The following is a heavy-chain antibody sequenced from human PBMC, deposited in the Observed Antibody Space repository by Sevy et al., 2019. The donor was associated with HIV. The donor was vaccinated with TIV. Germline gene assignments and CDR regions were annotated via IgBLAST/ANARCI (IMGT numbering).Heavy chain of an antibody. CDR1: GYTFTGYY. J-gene: IGHJ4*02. CDR3: ARDALLRGGYLDY. D-gene: IGHD3-10*01. Sequence: ASVKVSCKASGYTFTGYYMYWVRQVPGQGLEWMGWINPNSGGTNYAQKFQGRVTMTRDTSISTAYMELSRLRSDDTAVYYCARDALLRGGYLDYWGQGTLVTVSS. CDR2: INPNSGGT. V-gene: IGHV1-2*02.